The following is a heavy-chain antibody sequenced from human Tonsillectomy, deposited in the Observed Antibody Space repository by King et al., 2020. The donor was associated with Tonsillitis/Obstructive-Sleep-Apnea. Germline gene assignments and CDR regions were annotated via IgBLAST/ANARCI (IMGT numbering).Heavy chain of an antibody. J-gene: IGHJ6*03. CDR1: GGSFSPYY. CDR3: AVFASGTYYKSPDMDV. D-gene: IGHD3-10*01. CDR2: ISHGGRT. Sequence: VQLQQWGAGLLRPSETLSLTCAVYGGSFSPYYWTWIRQPPGKGLEWVGEISHGGRTMYIPSLKSRVTISLDTSRSHFSLNLNSVTAADTAVYHCAVFASGTYYKSPDMDVWGKGTTVTVSS. V-gene: IGHV4-34*01.